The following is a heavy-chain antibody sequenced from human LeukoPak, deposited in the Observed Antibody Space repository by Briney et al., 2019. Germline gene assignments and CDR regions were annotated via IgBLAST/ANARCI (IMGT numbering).Heavy chain of an antibody. V-gene: IGHV5-51*01. CDR2: IYPGDSDT. CDR1: GYSFTSYW. J-gene: IGHJ4*02. Sequence: ESLKISCKGSGYSFTSYWIGWVSQMPGKGLEWMGIIYPGDSDTRYSPSFQGQVTISADKSISTAYLQWSSLKASDTAMYYCARHLFAYCGGDCYSAIGYWGQGTLVTVSS. CDR3: ARHLFAYCGGDCYSAIGY. D-gene: IGHD2-21*02.